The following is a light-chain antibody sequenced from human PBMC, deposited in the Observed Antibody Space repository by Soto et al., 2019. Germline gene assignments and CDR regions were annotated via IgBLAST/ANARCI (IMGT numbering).Light chain of an antibody. J-gene: IGKJ2*01. CDR1: QSVSSSY. CDR2: GAS. V-gene: IGKV3-20*01. CDR3: QQYGSSPYT. Sequence: IVLTQSPGTLSLSLGERATLSCRASQSVSSSYLAWYQQKPGQAPRLLIYGASSRATGIPDRFSGSGSGTDFTLTISRLEPEDFAVYYCQQYGSSPYTFGQGTKVEIK.